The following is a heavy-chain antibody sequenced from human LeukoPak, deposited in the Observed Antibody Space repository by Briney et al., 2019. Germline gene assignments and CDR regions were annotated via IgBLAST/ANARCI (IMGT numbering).Heavy chain of an antibody. CDR1: GGSFSSYY. D-gene: IGHD4-17*01. CDR3: ARGRYGDYVDFDY. V-gene: IGHV4-59*01. J-gene: IGHJ4*02. CDR2: IYYSGST. Sequence: SETLSLTCAVYGGSFSSYYWSWIRQPPGKGLEWIGYIYYSGSTNYNPSLRSRVTISVDTSKNQFSLKLSSVTAADTAVYYCARGRYGDYVDFDYWGQGTLVTVSS.